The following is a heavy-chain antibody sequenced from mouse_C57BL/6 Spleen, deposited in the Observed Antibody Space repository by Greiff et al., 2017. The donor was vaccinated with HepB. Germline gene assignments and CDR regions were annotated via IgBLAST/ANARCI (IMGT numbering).Heavy chain of an antibody. Sequence: EVKLVESGGDLVKPGGSLKLSCAASGFTFSSYGMSWVRQTPDKRLEWVATISSGGSYTYYPDSVKGRFTISRDNAKNTLYLQMSSLKSEDTAMYYCARAYYSNYERYFDDWGKGTTLTVSS. J-gene: IGHJ2*01. V-gene: IGHV5-6*01. D-gene: IGHD2-5*01. CDR1: GFTFSSYG. CDR3: ARAYYSNYERYFDD. CDR2: ISSGGSYT.